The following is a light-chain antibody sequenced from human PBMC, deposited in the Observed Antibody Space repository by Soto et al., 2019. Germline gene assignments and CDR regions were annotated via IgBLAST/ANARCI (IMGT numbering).Light chain of an antibody. CDR3: QHYNSWPLT. V-gene: IGKV3-15*01. CDR2: HSS. J-gene: IGKJ4*01. Sequence: ETVMTQSPGTLSVSPGERATLSCRASQSVGSDLAWYQQKPGQAPRLLMYHSSTRAPATPARFSGSGSGTEFSLTISSLQSEDSAVYYCQHYNSWPLTFGGGTKVEI. CDR1: QSVGSD.